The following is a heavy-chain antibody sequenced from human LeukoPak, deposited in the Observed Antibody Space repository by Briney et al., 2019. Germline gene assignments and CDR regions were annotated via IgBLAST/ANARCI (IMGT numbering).Heavy chain of an antibody. D-gene: IGHD2-21*02. CDR3: AGSYCGGDCHRGYYYYGVDV. Sequence: SVEVSCKASGGTFSSYAISWVRQAPGQGLEWMGRIIPIFGIANYAQKFQGRVTITADKSTSTAYMELSSLRSEDTAVYYCAGSYCGGDCHRGYYYYGVDVWGQGTTVTVSS. CDR2: IIPIFGIA. V-gene: IGHV1-69*04. CDR1: GGTFSSYA. J-gene: IGHJ6*02.